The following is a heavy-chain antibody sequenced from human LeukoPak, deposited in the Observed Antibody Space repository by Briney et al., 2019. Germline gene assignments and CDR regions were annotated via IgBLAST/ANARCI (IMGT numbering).Heavy chain of an antibody. J-gene: IGHJ4*02. D-gene: IGHD6-13*01. CDR3: ARGVDY. CDR2: IVSDGSNT. CDR1: GFTFSSYW. Sequence: PGGSLRLSCAASGFTFSSYWMNWVRQVPGKGLVWVSRIVSDGSNTNYADSVKGRFTISRDNAKNTLYLQMNSLRVEDTAVYYCARGVDYWGQGTLVTVSS. V-gene: IGHV3-74*01.